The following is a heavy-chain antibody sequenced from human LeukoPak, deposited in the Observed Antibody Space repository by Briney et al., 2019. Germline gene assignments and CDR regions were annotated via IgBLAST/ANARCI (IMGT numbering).Heavy chain of an antibody. V-gene: IGHV3-30-3*01. D-gene: IGHD2-8*01. CDR2: ISYDGSNK. J-gene: IGHJ4*02. CDR3: ARGAMVYASMPKLDY. Sequence: HPGGSLRLSCAASGFTFSSYAMHWVRQAPGKGLEWVAVISYDGSNKYYADSVKGRFTISRDNSKNTLYLQMNSLRAEDTAVYYCARGAMVYASMPKLDYWGQGTLVTVSS. CDR1: GFTFSSYA.